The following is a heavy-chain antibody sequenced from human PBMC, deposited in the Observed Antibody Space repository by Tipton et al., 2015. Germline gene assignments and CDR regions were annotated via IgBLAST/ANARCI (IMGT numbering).Heavy chain of an antibody. D-gene: IGHD1-14*01. CDR1: GGSVKRGTYF. V-gene: IGHV4-61*01. CDR3: ARDDHQVNAFDI. CDR2: IHYGGTT. J-gene: IGHJ3*02. Sequence: TLSLTCTVSGGSVKRGTYFWTWIRQAPGKGLEWIGYIHYGGTTNYDPSLKSRVTISLDTSKNQFSLKLTSVTAADAAVYYCARDDHQVNAFDIWGQGTMVTVSS.